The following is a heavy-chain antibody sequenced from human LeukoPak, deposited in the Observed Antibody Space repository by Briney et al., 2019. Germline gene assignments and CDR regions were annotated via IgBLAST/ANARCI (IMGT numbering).Heavy chain of an antibody. Sequence: ASVKVSCKASGYTFTGYYMHWVRQAPGQGLEWMGWINPNSGGTNYAQKFQGRVTMTRDTSISTAYMELSRLRSDDTAVYYCARAHGSGSYYNYYYYYYYMDVWGKGTTVTVSS. CDR3: ARAHGSGSYYNYYYYYYYMDV. D-gene: IGHD3-10*01. CDR1: GYTFTGYY. V-gene: IGHV1-2*02. CDR2: INPNSGGT. J-gene: IGHJ6*03.